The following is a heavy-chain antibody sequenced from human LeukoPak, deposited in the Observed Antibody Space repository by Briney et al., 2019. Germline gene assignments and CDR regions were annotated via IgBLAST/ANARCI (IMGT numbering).Heavy chain of an antibody. J-gene: IGHJ4*02. CDR3: TRRSSAAGRQYFDY. D-gene: IGHD6-13*01. V-gene: IGHV3-15*01. CDR1: GFTFSSYA. Sequence: GGSLRLSCAASGFTFSSYAMSWVRQAPGKGLEWVGRIKSETDGGTTDYAAPVKGTFTISRDDSENTLYLQMNSLKTEDTAVYYCTRRSSAAGRQYFDYWGQGTLVTVSS. CDR2: IKSETDGGTT.